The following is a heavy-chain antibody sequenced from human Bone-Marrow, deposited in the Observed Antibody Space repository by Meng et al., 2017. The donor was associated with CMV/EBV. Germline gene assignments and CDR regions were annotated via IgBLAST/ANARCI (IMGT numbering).Heavy chain of an antibody. J-gene: IGHJ5*02. D-gene: IGHD1-26*01. CDR2: ISSSSTI. Sequence: GESLKISCAASGFTFSSYSMNWVRQAPGKGLEWVSYISSSSTIYYADSVKGRFTISRDNAKNSLYLQMNSLRAEDTAVYYCAREDMGGTSGWFDPWGQGTLVTVSS. CDR1: GFTFSSYS. CDR3: AREDMGGTSGWFDP. V-gene: IGHV3-48*04.